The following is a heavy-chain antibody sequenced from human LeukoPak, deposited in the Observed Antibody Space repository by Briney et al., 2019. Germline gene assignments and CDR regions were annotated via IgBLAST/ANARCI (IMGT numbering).Heavy chain of an antibody. CDR1: GGSISSSSYY. V-gene: IGHV4-39*01. D-gene: IGHD2-2*01. Sequence: SETLSLTCTVSGGSISSSSYYWGWIRQPPGKGLEWIGSIYYSGSTYYNPSLKSRVTISVDTSKNQFSLKLSSVTAADTAVYYCARLGYQLPPDYWGQGTLVTVSS. CDR2: IYYSGST. J-gene: IGHJ4*02. CDR3: ARLGYQLPPDY.